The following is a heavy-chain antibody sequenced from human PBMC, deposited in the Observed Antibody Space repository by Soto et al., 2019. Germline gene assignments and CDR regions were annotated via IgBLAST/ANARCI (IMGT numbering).Heavy chain of an antibody. CDR2: VFGNGAGTP. CDR3: ARDLPPYGGRRSPPTGAFED. V-gene: IGHV4-4*07. CDR1: GGSFTGDY. D-gene: IGHD2-15*01. Sequence: SETLSLTCSVSGGSFTGDYWSWIRQPAGKGLQWIGRVFGNGAGTPIYNSLLKSRARMSADPSKRQFSLTLTSVTAADTAVYYCARDLPPYGGRRSPPTGAFEDWGQGIMATVSS. J-gene: IGHJ4*02.